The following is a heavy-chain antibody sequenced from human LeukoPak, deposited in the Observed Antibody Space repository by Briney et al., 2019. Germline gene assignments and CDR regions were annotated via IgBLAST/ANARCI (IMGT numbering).Heavy chain of an antibody. CDR1: GGTFSSYA. J-gene: IGHJ6*02. Sequence: SVKVSCKASGGTFSSYAISWVRQAPGQGLEWMGRIIPILGIANYAQKFQGRVTTTADKSTSTAYMGLSSLRSEDTAVYYCASDDIVVVPAATPPYYYYYGMDVRGQGTTVTVS. V-gene: IGHV1-69*04. D-gene: IGHD2-2*01. CDR3: ASDDIVVVPAATPPYYYYYGMDV. CDR2: IIPILGIA.